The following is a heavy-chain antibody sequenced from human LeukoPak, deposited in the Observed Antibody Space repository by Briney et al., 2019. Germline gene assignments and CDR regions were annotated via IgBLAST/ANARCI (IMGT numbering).Heavy chain of an antibody. CDR3: AKAELGVDTFFDY. V-gene: IGHV3-23*01. J-gene: IGHJ4*02. CDR2: LSGSGAGT. D-gene: IGHD3-3*01. Sequence: GGSLRLSCAASGFTFSDYALGRVRQAPGGGLVWVATLSGSGAGTYYSDSVQGRFTISRDNSKRTLFLQMNSLRAEDTAFYYCAKAELGVDTFFDYWGQGTLVTVSS. CDR1: GFTFSDYA.